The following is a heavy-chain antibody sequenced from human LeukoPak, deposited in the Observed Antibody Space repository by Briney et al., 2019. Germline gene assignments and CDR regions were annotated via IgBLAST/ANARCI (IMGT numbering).Heavy chain of an antibody. D-gene: IGHD1/OR15-1a*01. J-gene: IGHJ4*02. Sequence: GGSLRLSCAASGFTFRSYEMNWVRQAPGKGLEWISYISSSGTTIYYADSVKGRFTISRDNAKNSLYLQMNSLRAEDTALYHCAREERVWNMNYFDYWGQGTLVTVSS. CDR2: ISSSGTTI. V-gene: IGHV3-48*03. CDR1: GFTFRSYE. CDR3: AREERVWNMNYFDY.